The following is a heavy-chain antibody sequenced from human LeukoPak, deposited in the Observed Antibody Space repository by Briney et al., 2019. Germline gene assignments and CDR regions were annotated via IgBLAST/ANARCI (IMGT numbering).Heavy chain of an antibody. D-gene: IGHD2-8*01. J-gene: IGHJ4*02. Sequence: GGSLRLSCAASGFTFSSSGMHWVRQAPGKGLEWVAVISYDGSNKYYADSVKGRFTFSKDNSKNTLYLQMNSLRAEDTAVYYCAKEYCSNSVCHSLDYWGQGTLVTVSS. CDR3: AKEYCSNSVCHSLDY. V-gene: IGHV3-30*18. CDR1: GFTFSSSG. CDR2: ISYDGSNK.